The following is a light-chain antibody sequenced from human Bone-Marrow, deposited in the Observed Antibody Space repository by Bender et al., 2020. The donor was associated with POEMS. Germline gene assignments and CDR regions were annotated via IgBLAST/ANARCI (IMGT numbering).Light chain of an antibody. CDR3: QSYDNSLGGWV. CDR1: TTDVGAYNS. J-gene: IGLJ3*02. Sequence: QSALTQPRSVSGSPGQSVTISCTGTTTDVGAYNSVSWYQQHPGKAPQLMLYDVSKRPSGVPDRFSGSKSGTSASLAITGLQAEDEGDYYCQSYDNSLGGWVFGGGTKLTVL. CDR2: DVS. V-gene: IGLV2-11*01.